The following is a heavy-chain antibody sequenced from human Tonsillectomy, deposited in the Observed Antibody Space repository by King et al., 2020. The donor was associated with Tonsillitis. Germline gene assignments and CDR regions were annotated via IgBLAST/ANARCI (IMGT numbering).Heavy chain of an antibody. D-gene: IGHD6-19*01. CDR2: MYYSGST. CDR3: ARHDSSDWYVVHY. V-gene: IGHV4-39*07. J-gene: IGHJ4*02. Sequence: LQLQESGPGLVKPSETLSLTCTVSGGSISSSSYYWGWIRQPPGKGLEWIGSMYYSGSTYYNPSLKSRCTISVDTSKNQFSLKLSSVTAADTAVYYCARHDSSDWYVVHYWGQGTLVTVSS. CDR1: GGSISSSSYY.